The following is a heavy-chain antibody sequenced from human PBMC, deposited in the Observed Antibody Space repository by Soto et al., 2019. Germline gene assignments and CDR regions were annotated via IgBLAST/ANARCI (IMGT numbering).Heavy chain of an antibody. Sequence: SLRLSCAASGFGFTNSWTNWVRQAPGKGLEWVGRIKSKNDGGTTDYAAPVQGRFTISRDDSKTTIYLQMNSLKTEDTAVYYCTSAGQYCTSTTCKAYWGQGTPVTVSS. V-gene: IGHV3-15*07. J-gene: IGHJ4*02. D-gene: IGHD2-2*01. CDR3: TSAGQYCTSTTCKAY. CDR1: GFGFTNSW. CDR2: IKSKNDGGTT.